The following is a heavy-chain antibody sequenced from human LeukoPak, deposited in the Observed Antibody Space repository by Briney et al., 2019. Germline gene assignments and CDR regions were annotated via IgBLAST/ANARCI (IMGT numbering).Heavy chain of an antibody. D-gene: IGHD3-22*01. CDR2: VPTRGNT. V-gene: IGHV4-61*02. CDR1: GDSMSSDYFY. J-gene: IGHJ5*02. CDR3: ARTYYYDSSGYYSNWFDP. Sequence: PSETLSLTCTVSGDSMSSDYFYWSWIRQPAGQGLEWIGRVPTRGNTDYNPSLKSRVTISVDTSKNQFSLKLSSVTAADTAVYYCARTYYYDSSGYYSNWFDPWGQGTLVTVSS.